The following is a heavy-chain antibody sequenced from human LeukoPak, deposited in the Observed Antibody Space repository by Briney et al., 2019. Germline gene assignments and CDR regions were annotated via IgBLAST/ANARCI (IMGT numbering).Heavy chain of an antibody. V-gene: IGHV1-2*02. CDR1: GYTFTGYH. Sequence: ASVKVSCKASGYTFTGYHMHWVRQAPGQGLEWMGWINPNSGGTNYAQKFQGRVTMPRDTSTSTAYMELSRLRSDDTAVFYCARVFYYDSSGFYFDYWGQGTLVTVSS. D-gene: IGHD3-22*01. CDR2: INPNSGGT. CDR3: ARVFYYDSSGFYFDY. J-gene: IGHJ4*02.